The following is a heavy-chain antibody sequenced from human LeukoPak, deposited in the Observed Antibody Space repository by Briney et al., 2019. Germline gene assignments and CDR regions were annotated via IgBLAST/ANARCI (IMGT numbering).Heavy chain of an antibody. V-gene: IGHV3-11*01. CDR1: GFTFSDYY. D-gene: IGHD3-3*01. CDR3: ARGAESKTIFGEVIIRGYFDY. Sequence: GGSLRLSCAASGFTFSDYYMSWIRQAPGKGLEWVSYISSSGSTIYYADSVKGRFTISRDNAKNSLYLQMNSLRAADTAVYSCARGAESKTIFGEVIIRGYFDYWGQGTLVTVSS. J-gene: IGHJ4*02. CDR2: ISSSGSTI.